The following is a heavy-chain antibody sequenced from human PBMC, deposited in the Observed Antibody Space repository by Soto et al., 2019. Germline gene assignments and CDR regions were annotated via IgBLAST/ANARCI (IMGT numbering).Heavy chain of an antibody. Sequence: QVQLVQSGAEVKKPGSSVKVSCKASGGTFSSYAINWVRQAPGQGLEWMGGIIPIFGTADYAQKFQGRVTITADESTTTAYMQLISLRSEDTAVYYCASVAAKYYYYGMDVWGQGTTVTVSS. CDR3: ASVAAKYYYYGMDV. CDR1: GGTFSSYA. D-gene: IGHD1-26*01. V-gene: IGHV1-69*12. J-gene: IGHJ6*02. CDR2: IIPIFGTA.